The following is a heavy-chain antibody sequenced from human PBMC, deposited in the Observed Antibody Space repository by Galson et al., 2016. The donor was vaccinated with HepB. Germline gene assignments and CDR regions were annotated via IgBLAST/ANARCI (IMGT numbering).Heavy chain of an antibody. J-gene: IGHJ5*02. CDR2: INTNTGNP. CDR1: RYNFSDYA. CDR3: ARSNDGYGYYNWLDP. Sequence: SVKVSCKASRYNFSDYAINWVRQAPGQGLEWLGWINTNTGNPTLAQGFAGRFVFSLDTAISTAFLQINSKKPEDTGTYLYARSNDGYGYYNWLDPWGQGSLVTVSS. D-gene: IGHD5-12*01. V-gene: IGHV7-4-1*02.